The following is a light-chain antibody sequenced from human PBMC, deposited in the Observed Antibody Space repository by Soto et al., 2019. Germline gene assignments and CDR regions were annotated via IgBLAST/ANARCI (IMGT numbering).Light chain of an antibody. Sequence: DIQMTQSPSSLSAYVGDRVTITCRASQAISNYLASYQQKPGKVPKLLIYAASTLQSGVPSRFSRSGSGTDFTLTISSLQPEDVATYYCQKYNIAPWTFGQGTKVEIK. J-gene: IGKJ1*01. CDR2: AAS. V-gene: IGKV1-27*01. CDR3: QKYNIAPWT. CDR1: QAISNY.